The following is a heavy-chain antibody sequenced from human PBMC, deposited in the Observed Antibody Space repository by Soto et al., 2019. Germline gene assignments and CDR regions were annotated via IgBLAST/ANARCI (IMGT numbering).Heavy chain of an antibody. V-gene: IGHV4-34*01. Sequence: SETLSLTCAVYGGSFSGYYWSWIRQPPGKGLEWIREINHSGSTNYNPSLKSRVTISVDTSKNQFSPKLSSVTAADTAVYYCARGKSRKAAAGASYWGQGTLVTVSS. J-gene: IGHJ4*02. D-gene: IGHD6-13*01. CDR1: GGSFSGYY. CDR3: ARGKSRKAAAGASY. CDR2: INHSGST.